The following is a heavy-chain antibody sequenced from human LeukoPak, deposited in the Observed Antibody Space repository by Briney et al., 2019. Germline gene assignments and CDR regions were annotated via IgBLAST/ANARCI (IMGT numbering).Heavy chain of an antibody. J-gene: IGHJ5*01. CDR1: GFTFNSYA. V-gene: IGHV3-21*01. CDR3: TRDRQSGSHLNFFDS. D-gene: IGHD1-26*01. Sequence: GGSLRLSCAASGFTFNSYAMNWVRQAPGKGLECVSSISFSGNSIFYADSVKGRFTISRDNAKNSLYLQMNSLRVEDTAVYYCTRDRQSGSHLNFFDSWGQGTLVTVSS. CDR2: ISFSGNSI.